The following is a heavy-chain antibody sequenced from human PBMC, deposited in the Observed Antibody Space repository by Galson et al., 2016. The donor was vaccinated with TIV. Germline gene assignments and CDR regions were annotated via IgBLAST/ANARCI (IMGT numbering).Heavy chain of an antibody. V-gene: IGHV3-23*01. CDR1: GFSFDTYA. Sequence: SLRLSCAAAGFSFDTYAMTWVRQSPGKGLEWVSSLNAGGDNTFYADSVKGRFTISRDNSRTTLYLQMNSLSADDTAVYYCAKDRITWTLRCAFDIWGQGTMVTVSA. D-gene: IGHD3/OR15-3a*01. CDR2: LNAGGDNT. J-gene: IGHJ3*02. CDR3: AKDRITWTLRCAFDI.